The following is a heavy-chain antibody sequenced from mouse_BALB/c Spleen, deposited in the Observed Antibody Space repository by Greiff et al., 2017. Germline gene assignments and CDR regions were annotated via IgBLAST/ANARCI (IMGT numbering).Heavy chain of an antibody. CDR3: ARGGGPFTTVVADWYFDV. Sequence: EVMLVESGGGLVKPGGSLKLSCAASGFTFSSYAMSWVRQTPEKRLEWVASISSGGSTYYPGSVKGRFTISRDNARNILYLQMSSLRSEDTAMYYCARGGGPFTTVVADWYFDVWGAGTTVTVSS. CDR1: GFTFSSYA. V-gene: IGHV5-6-5*01. CDR2: ISSGGST. D-gene: IGHD1-1*01. J-gene: IGHJ1*01.